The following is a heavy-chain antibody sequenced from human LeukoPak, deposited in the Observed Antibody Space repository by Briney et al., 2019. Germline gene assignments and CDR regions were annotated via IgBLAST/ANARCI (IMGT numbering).Heavy chain of an antibody. Sequence: SETLSLTCTVSGGSIGSYYWSWIRQPPGKGLEWIGYIYYSGSTNYNPSLKSRVTISVDTSKNQFSLKLSSVTAADTAVYYCAGTEESSNYYGSGSHFDYWGQGTLVTVSS. CDR2: IYYSGST. D-gene: IGHD3-10*01. CDR1: GGSIGSYY. CDR3: AGTEESSNYYGSGSHFDY. V-gene: IGHV4-59*08. J-gene: IGHJ4*02.